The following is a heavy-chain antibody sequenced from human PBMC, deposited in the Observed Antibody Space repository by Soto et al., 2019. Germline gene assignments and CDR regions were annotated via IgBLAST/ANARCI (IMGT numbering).Heavy chain of an antibody. J-gene: IGHJ4*02. CDR1: GFTFSSSA. Sequence: EVQLLESGGGLVQPGESLRLSCAASGFTFSSSAMSWVRQAPGKGLEWVSVISGSDDSTYYADSVKGRFTISRENSKNTLYLQMNSLRAEDAAVYYCAKRSSSSTFDYWGQGTLVTVSS. V-gene: IGHV3-23*01. CDR2: ISGSDDST. D-gene: IGHD6-6*01. CDR3: AKRSSSSTFDY.